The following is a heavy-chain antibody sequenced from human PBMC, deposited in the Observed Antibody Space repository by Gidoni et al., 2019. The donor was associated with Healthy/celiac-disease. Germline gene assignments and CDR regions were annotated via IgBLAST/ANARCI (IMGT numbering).Heavy chain of an antibody. CDR3: AREGVPDAIDAFDI. J-gene: IGHJ3*02. Sequence: QVQLQASGPGLVKPSETLSLTCTVSGRSVSRGSYYWRWIRQPPGKGLEWIGYIYYSGSTNYNPSLKSRVTISVDTSKNQFSLKLSSVTAADTAVYYCAREGVPDAIDAFDIWGQGTMVTVSS. CDR2: IYYSGST. V-gene: IGHV4-61*01. D-gene: IGHD2-2*02. CDR1: GRSVSRGSYY.